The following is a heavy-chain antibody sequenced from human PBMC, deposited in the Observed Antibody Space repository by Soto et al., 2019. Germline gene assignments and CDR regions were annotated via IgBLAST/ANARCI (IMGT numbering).Heavy chain of an antibody. Sequence: GGSLRLSCAASGFTFSDHYMDWVRQAPGKGLEWVGRTASKDESYTTGYAASVKGRFTVSRDDSKSTLFLQMNSLRTEETAVYYCGTGYCTSPRCHRAHYGLDVCGQGNTVTVS. J-gene: IGHJ6*02. CDR1: GFTFSDHY. V-gene: IGHV3-72*01. CDR3: GTGYCTSPRCHRAHYGLDV. CDR2: TASKDESYTT. D-gene: IGHD2-2*01.